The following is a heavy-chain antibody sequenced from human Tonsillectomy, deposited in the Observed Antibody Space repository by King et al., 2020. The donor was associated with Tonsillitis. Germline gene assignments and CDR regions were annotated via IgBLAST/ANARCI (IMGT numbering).Heavy chain of an antibody. Sequence: VQLVESGGGLVQPGGSLRLSCAASGFTLSDHYMDWVRQAPGKGLEWVGRTKNKANSYTTEYAASVKGRFTISRDDSKNSLYLEMNSLKTEDTAVYYCARRPVTTHYWFFDLWGRGTLITVSS. V-gene: IGHV3-72*01. CDR2: TKNKANSYTT. CDR3: ARRPVTTHYWFFDL. D-gene: IGHD4-17*01. J-gene: IGHJ2*01. CDR1: GFTLSDHY.